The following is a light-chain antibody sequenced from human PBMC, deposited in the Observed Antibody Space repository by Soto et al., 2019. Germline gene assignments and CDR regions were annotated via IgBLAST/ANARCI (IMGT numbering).Light chain of an antibody. Sequence: DIQMTQSPSSLSASVGDRVTITCQASQDIRNYLNWYQQKPGKAPKLLIYDASYLEAGVPSRFSGSGSGTDFTFSISSLQPEDIATYYCQQYDNLPLLTFGGGTKVEIK. CDR1: QDIRNY. CDR3: QQYDNLPLLT. CDR2: DAS. J-gene: IGKJ4*01. V-gene: IGKV1-33*01.